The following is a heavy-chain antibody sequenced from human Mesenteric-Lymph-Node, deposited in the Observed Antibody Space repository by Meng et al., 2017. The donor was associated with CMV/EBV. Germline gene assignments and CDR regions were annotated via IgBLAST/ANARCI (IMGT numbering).Heavy chain of an antibody. V-gene: IGHV3-74*01. Sequence: GESLKISCAASGFTFSGYWMHWVRQAPGKGLAWVSRINSDGSSTNYADSVKGRFTISRDNAKNTLYLQMNSLRAEDTAVYYCAREGAAHGRYFDYWGQGTLVTVSS. CDR2: INSDGSST. D-gene: IGHD2-15*01. J-gene: IGHJ4*02. CDR1: GFTFSGYW. CDR3: AREGAAHGRYFDY.